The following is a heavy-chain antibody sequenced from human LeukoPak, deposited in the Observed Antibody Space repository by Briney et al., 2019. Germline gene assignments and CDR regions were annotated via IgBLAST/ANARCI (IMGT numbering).Heavy chain of an antibody. CDR3: ARVLSDPAPDY. CDR2: MNPNSGNT. CDR1: GYTFTSYD. V-gene: IGHV1-8*03. D-gene: IGHD4/OR15-4a*01. Sequence: ASVKVSCKASGYTFTSYDINWVRQATGQGLEWMGWMNPNSGNTGYAQKFQGRVTITRNTSISTAYMELNSLISEDTAVYYCARVLSDPAPDYWGQGTLVTVSS. J-gene: IGHJ4*02.